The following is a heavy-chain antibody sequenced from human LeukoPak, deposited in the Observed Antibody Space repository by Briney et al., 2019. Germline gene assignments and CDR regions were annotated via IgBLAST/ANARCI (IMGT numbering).Heavy chain of an antibody. CDR3: ARDRDDDILTQPYY. CDR2: INPNSGGT. V-gene: IGHV1-2*06. D-gene: IGHD3-9*01. J-gene: IGHJ4*02. CDR1: GYTFTGYY. Sequence: ASVKVSCKASGYTFTGYYMHWVRQAPGQGLEWMGRINPNSGGTNYAQKFQGRVTMTRDTSISTAYMELSRLRSDDTAVYYCARDRDDDILTQPYYWGQGTLVAVSS.